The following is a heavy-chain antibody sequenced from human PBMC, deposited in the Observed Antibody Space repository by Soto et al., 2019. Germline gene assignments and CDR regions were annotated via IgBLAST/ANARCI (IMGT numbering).Heavy chain of an antibody. J-gene: IGHJ4*02. CDR2: LYSGGRT. V-gene: IGHV3-66*01. CDR1: GFTLINKD. Sequence: GGSLRLSCAASGFTLINKDMSWVRQAPGKGLEWVSLLYSGGRTYYTDAVKGRFTISRDNSKNILFLQMNSLRAEDTAIYYCARVAAAGPLDYWGQGTLVTVSS. D-gene: IGHD6-13*01. CDR3: ARVAAAGPLDY.